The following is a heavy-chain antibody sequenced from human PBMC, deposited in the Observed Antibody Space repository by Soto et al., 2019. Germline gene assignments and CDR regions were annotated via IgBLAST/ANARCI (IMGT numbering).Heavy chain of an antibody. Sequence: VASVKVSCKASGYTFTGYYMHWVRQAPGQGLEWMGRINPNSGGTNYAQKLQGRVTMTRDTSISTAYMELSRLRSDDTAVYYCARHLYDSSGYYYRQGGDYYYYGMDVWGQGTTVTVSS. CDR1: GYTFTGYY. CDR3: ARHLYDSSGYYYRQGGDYYYYGMDV. V-gene: IGHV1-2*06. J-gene: IGHJ6*02. D-gene: IGHD3-22*01. CDR2: INPNSGGT.